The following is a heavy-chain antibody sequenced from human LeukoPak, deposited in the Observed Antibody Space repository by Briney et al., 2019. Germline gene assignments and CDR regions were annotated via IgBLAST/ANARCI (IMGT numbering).Heavy chain of an antibody. J-gene: IGHJ3*02. CDR2: ISSSGTYV. Sequence: GGSLRLSCAASGFTFSSYSMNWVRQAPGKGLEWFSSISSSGTYVYYADSVKGRFTISRDDAKNSLSLQMNSLRADDAAVYYCARASSKQLAGYLPDGFDIWGQGTMVTVSS. V-gene: IGHV3-21*01. D-gene: IGHD3-9*01. CDR1: GFTFSSYS. CDR3: ARASSKQLAGYLPDGFDI.